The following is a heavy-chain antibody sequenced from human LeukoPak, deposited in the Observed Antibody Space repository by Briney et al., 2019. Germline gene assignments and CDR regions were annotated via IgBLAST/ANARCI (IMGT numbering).Heavy chain of an antibody. CDR3: ARDISVRGDYSYGYVYYYYYMDV. Sequence: GGSLILSCSESGVTCSSYSMNWVRQAPGKGLEWVSSISSSSSYIYYADSVKGRFTISRDNAKNSLYLQMNSLRAEDTAVYYCARDISVRGDYSYGYVYYYYYMDVWGKGTTVTVSS. V-gene: IGHV3-21*01. J-gene: IGHJ6*03. D-gene: IGHD5-18*01. CDR2: ISSSSSYI. CDR1: GVTCSSYS.